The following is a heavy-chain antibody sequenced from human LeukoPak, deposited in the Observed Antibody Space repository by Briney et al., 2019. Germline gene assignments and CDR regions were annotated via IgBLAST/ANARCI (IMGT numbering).Heavy chain of an antibody. CDR1: GFTFSTYA. Sequence: PGGSLRLSCAASGFTFSTYAMSWVRQAQGKGLEWVSGISGSGGSTYYADSVKGRFTISRDNSKNTLYLQMNSLRAEDTAVYYCAKLVAVVRRFDYWGQGTLVTVSS. V-gene: IGHV3-23*01. CDR2: ISGSGGST. D-gene: IGHD6-19*01. J-gene: IGHJ4*02. CDR3: AKLVAVVRRFDY.